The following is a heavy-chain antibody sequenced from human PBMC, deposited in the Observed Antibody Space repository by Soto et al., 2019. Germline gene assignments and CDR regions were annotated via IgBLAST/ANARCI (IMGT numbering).Heavy chain of an antibody. CDR2: INAGNGNT. V-gene: IGHV1-3*01. Sequence: ASVNVSCKASGYTFTSYAMHWVRQAPGQGLEWMGWINAGNGNTKYSQKFQGRVTITIETSAKTVHIEVRGPRSDVAAVFYCAKAGVAPYYYYGMAVWREGPPVT. D-gene: IGHD5-12*01. CDR3: AKAGVAPYYYYGMAV. J-gene: IGHJ6*01. CDR1: GYTFTSYA.